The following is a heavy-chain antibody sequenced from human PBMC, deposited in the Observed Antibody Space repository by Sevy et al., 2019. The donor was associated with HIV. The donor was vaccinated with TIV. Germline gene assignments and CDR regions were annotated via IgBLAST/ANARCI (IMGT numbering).Heavy chain of an antibody. CDR2: ISSSSSSI. V-gene: IGHV3-48*01. D-gene: IGHD2-2*01. CDR3: ARGYCVSTTCSGSS. Sequence: GGSLRLSCAASGFTFSSYSMNWVRQASGKGLEWVSHISSSSSSIYYADSVKGRFTISRDNAKNSLYLQMNSLRAEDTAVYYCARGYCVSTTCSGSSWGQGTLVTVSS. CDR1: GFTFSSYS. J-gene: IGHJ5*02.